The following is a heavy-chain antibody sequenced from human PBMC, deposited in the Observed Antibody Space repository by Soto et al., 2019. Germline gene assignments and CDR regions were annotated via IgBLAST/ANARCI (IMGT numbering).Heavy chain of an antibody. D-gene: IGHD5-12*01. V-gene: IGHV3-23*01. CDR3: AKDDRWEVATFDY. CDR2: ISGSGGST. CDR1: GFTFSSYA. J-gene: IGHJ4*02. Sequence: GSLRLSCSASGFTFSSYAMSWVRQAPGKGLEWVSAISGSGGSTYYADSVKGRFTISRDNSKNTLYLQMNSLRAEDTAVYYCAKDDRWEVATFDYWGQGALVTVSS.